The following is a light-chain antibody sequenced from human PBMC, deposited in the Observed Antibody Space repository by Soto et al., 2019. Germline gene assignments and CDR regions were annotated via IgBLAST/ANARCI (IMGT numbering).Light chain of an antibody. CDR2: EVS. CDR1: SSDVGGYNY. V-gene: IGLV2-14*01. J-gene: IGLJ3*02. Sequence: QSVLTQPPSASGSPGQSVTISCTGTSSDVGGYNYVSWYQQHPGKAPKVMIFEVSNRPSGVSYRFSGSKSGNTASMTISGLQAEDEADYYCTSYSRRTSLVFGGGTKLTVL. CDR3: TSYSRRTSLV.